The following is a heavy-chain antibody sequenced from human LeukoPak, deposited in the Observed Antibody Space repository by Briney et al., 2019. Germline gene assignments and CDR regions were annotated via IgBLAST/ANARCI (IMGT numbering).Heavy chain of an antibody. CDR1: GGSFSSYY. J-gene: IGHJ5*02. CDR2: IYYSGST. CDR3: ARDGLDPLGGFDP. Sequence: SETLSLTCAVYGGSFSSYYWSWIRQPPGKGLEWIGYIYYSGSTNYNPSLKSRVTISVDTSKNQFSLKLSSVTAADTAVYYCARDGLDPLGGFDPWGQGTLVTVSS. D-gene: IGHD1-1*01. V-gene: IGHV4-59*01.